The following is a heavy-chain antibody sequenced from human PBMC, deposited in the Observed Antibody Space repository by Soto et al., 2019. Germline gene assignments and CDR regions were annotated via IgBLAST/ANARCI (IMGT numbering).Heavy chain of an antibody. CDR3: VRRYKDGRRDCISTSCLFDP. V-gene: IGHV3-30-3*01. CDR1: GFTFNTYA. CDR2: ISYDGSNK. D-gene: IGHD2-2*01. J-gene: IGHJ5*02. Sequence: QVQLVESGGGVVQPGRSLRLSCAASGFTFNTYAMHWVRQAPGKGLEWVAVISYDGSNKYYADSVKGRFTISRDNSKNTLYLQMDSLRAEDTAVYYCVRRYKDGRRDCISTSCLFDPWGQGTLVIVSS.